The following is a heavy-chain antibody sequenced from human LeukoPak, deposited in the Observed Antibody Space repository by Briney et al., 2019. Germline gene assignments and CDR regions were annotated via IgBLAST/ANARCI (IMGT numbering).Heavy chain of an antibody. Sequence: IPGGSLRLSCAASGFTFSSHSMNWVRQAPGKGLEWVSSISGCSTYIYYADSVKGRFTISRDNAKNSLYLQMNSLRAEDTAIYYCARESCEVDPTCDAFDIWGQGTMVTVST. D-gene: IGHD5-12*01. J-gene: IGHJ3*02. CDR1: GFTFSSHS. CDR2: ISGCSTYI. V-gene: IGHV3-21*01. CDR3: ARESCEVDPTCDAFDI.